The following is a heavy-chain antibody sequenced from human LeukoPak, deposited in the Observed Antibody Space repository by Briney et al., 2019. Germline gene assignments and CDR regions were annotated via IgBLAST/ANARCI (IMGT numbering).Heavy chain of an antibody. CDR3: ARGGSMTTVTTPDY. D-gene: IGHD4-17*01. J-gene: IGHJ4*02. Sequence: ASVKVSCKASNNTLSNNGISWVRQAPGQGLEWMGWISGYNTYTNYAQKLQGRVTMTTDTSTSTAYMELRSLRSDDTAVYYCARGGSMTTVTTPDYWGQGTLVTVSS. CDR1: NNTLSNNG. CDR2: ISGYNTYT. V-gene: IGHV1-18*01.